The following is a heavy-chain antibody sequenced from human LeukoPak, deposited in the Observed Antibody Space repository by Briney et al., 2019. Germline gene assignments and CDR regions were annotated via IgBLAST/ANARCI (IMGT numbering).Heavy chain of an antibody. J-gene: IGHJ4*02. Sequence: KPSETLSLTCTVSGGSISSHYWSWIRQPPGKGLEWIGYIYYSGSTNYNPSLKSRVTISVDTSKNQFSLKLSSVTAADTAVCYCARGRALRFLEWLFLDYWGQGTLVTVSS. CDR2: IYYSGST. CDR1: GGSISSHY. CDR3: ARGRALRFLEWLFLDY. V-gene: IGHV4-59*11. D-gene: IGHD3-3*01.